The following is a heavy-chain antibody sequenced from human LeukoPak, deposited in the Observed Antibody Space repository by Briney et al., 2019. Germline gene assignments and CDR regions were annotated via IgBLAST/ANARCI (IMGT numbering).Heavy chain of an antibody. V-gene: IGHV3-33*01. CDR1: GFTFSSYG. J-gene: IGHJ4*02. CDR2: IWYDGSNK. D-gene: IGHD2-2*01. Sequence: GGSLRLSCAASGFTFSSYGMHWVRQAPGKGLEWVAVIWYDGSNKYYADSVKGRFTISRDNAKNSLYLQMNSLRGEDTALYYCARFIVVVPAAIPAPDYWGQGTLVTVSS. CDR3: ARFIVVVPAAIPAPDY.